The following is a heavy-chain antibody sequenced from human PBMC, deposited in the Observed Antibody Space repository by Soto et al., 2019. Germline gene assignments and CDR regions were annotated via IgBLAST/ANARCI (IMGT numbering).Heavy chain of an antibody. CDR1: GFSFSSYA. CDR2: ISGSGDYT. Sequence: XEALRLSFEACGFSFSSYAMTWVGQAPGKGLEWVSSISGSGDYTYYADPVKGRFTISRDNSKNTLYLQMNSLRAEDTAVYYCAKGSAVAGPYYYGMDVCGQGTTVTVSS. J-gene: IGHJ6*02. V-gene: IGHV3-23*01. CDR3: AKGSAVAGPYYYGMDV. D-gene: IGHD6-19*01.